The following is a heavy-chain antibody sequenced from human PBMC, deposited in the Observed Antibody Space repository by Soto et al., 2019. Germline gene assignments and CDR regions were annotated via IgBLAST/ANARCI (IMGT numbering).Heavy chain of an antibody. CDR3: AKDIVVATGNY. Sequence: QVQLVESGGGVVQPGRSLRLSCAASGFTFSSYGMHWVRQAPGKGLEWVAVISYDGSNKYYADSVKGRFTISRDNSKNTLYLQMNSLRAEDTAVYYCAKDIVVATGNYWGQGTLVTVSS. J-gene: IGHJ4*02. V-gene: IGHV3-30*18. CDR2: ISYDGSNK. CDR1: GFTFSSYG. D-gene: IGHD3-22*01.